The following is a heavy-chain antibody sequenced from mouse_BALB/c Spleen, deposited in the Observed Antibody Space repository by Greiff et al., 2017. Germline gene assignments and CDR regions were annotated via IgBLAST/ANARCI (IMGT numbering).Heavy chain of an antibody. CDR2: INPYNDGT. Sequence: EVQLQQSGPELVKPGASVKMSCKASGYTFTSYAMPWVQQTPGQGLEWIGYINPYNDGTKYNEKFKGQATLTSDKSSSTAYLELSSLTSEDSAVYYGARRGALYYAMDYWGQGTTVTVSS. CDR3: ARRGALYYAMDY. CDR1: GYTFTSYA. V-gene: IGHV1-14*01. J-gene: IGHJ4*01.